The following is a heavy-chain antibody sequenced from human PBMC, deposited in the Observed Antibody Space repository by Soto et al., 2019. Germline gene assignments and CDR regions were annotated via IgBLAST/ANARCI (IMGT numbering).Heavy chain of an antibody. V-gene: IGHV4-30-4*01. J-gene: IGHJ4*02. CDR1: GGSISSGDYY. D-gene: IGHD2-15*01. CDR3: ASSVVAATNFDY. CDR2: IYYSGST. Sequence: SETLSLTCTVSGGSISSGDYYWSWIRQPPGKGLEWIGYIYYSGSTYYNPSLKSRVTISVDTSKNQFSLKLSSVTAADTAVYYCASSVVAATNFDYWGQGTLVTVSS.